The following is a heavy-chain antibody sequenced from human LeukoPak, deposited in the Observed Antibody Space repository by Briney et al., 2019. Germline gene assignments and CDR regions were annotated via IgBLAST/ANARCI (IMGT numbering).Heavy chain of an antibody. V-gene: IGHV3-23*01. D-gene: IGHD1-14*01. CDR1: GFTFSSYA. CDR3: ATETNGRHYDY. CDR2: ITGSGGNT. J-gene: IGHJ4*02. Sequence: GGSLRLSCAASGFTFSSYAMSWVRQAPGKGLEWVSAITGSGGNTYYADSVKGRFTVSRDNSKNTLYLQINSLRAEDTAVYYCATETNGRHYDYWGQGTLLTVSS.